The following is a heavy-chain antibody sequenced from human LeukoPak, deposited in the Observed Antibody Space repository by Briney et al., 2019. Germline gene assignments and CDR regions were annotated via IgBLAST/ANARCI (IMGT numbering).Heavy chain of an antibody. CDR2: INYSGST. CDR1: GGSISSGSSS. V-gene: IGHV4-39*01. D-gene: IGHD5-12*01. CDR3: ARRDSAYGARLDY. Sequence: KPSETLSLTCTVSGGSISSGSSSWGLVRQPPGKWLEWIGNINYSGSTYYNPSLKSRVTISVDTSKSQFSLKLSSVTAADTAVYYCARRDSAYGARLDYWGQGTLVTVSS. J-gene: IGHJ4*02.